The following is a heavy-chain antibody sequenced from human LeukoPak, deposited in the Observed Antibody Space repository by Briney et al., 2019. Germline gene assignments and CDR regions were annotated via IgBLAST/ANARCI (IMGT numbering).Heavy chain of an antibody. J-gene: IGHJ3*02. CDR2: ISGSGGST. V-gene: IGHV3-23*01. D-gene: IGHD6-6*01. CDR3: AGTIINSSSSADDAFDI. Sequence: GGSLRLSCAASGFTFSSYAMSWVRQAPGKGLEWVSAISGSGGSTYYADSVKGRFTISRDNSKNTLYLQMNSLRAEDTAVYYCAGTIINSSSSADDAFDIWGQGTMVTVSS. CDR1: GFTFSSYA.